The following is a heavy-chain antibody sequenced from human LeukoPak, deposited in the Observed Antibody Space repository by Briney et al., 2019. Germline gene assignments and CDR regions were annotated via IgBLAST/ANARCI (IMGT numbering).Heavy chain of an antibody. J-gene: IGHJ5*02. Sequence: ASVKVSCKASGYTFTGYYIHWVRQAPGQRLEWMGWINPNSVGTNYAQKFQGRVTMTRDTSISTAYMELSTLRSDDTAVYYCARLYSDFWSPYYHWGQGTLVTVSS. CDR1: GYTFTGYY. CDR3: ARLYSDFWSPYYH. D-gene: IGHD3-3*01. CDR2: INPNSVGT. V-gene: IGHV1-2*02.